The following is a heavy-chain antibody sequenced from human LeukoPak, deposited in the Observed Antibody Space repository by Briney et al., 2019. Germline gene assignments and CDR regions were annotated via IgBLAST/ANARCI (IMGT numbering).Heavy chain of an antibody. J-gene: IGHJ5*02. Sequence: SVNVSCKASGGTCSSYAISWVRQPPGQGLEWMGGIIPNFGTANYAQKFQGRVTITADESTSTGYMELSRLRSEDTAVYYWSRYDSSGGRWWLDPWGQGTLVTVSS. CDR2: IIPNFGTA. CDR3: SRYDSSGGRWWLDP. V-gene: IGHV1-69*13. D-gene: IGHD3-22*01. CDR1: GGTCSSYA.